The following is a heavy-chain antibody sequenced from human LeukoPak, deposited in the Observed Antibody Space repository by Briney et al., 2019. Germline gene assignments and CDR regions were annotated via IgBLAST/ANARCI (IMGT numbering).Heavy chain of an antibody. V-gene: IGHV3-23*01. D-gene: IGHD3-9*01. CDR1: GFPFTSYA. CDR3: AKNVREADWYYYYMDV. CDR2: ISGSGATT. J-gene: IGHJ6*03. Sequence: PGGSLRLSCAASGFPFTSYAMTWVRQAPGKGLEWVSAISGSGATTYFADSVKGRFTISRDNSKNTLYLQMNSLRAEDTAVYYCAKNVREADWYYYYMDVWGKGTTVTVSS.